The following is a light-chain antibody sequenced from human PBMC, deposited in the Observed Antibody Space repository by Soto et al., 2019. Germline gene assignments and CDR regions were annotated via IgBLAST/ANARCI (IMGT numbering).Light chain of an antibody. Sequence: EVLLTQSPGTLSLSPGDRATLFCRASQSVTTTSLHWYQQKPGQAPRLLIFAAFNRATGIPDRFSGSGSGTDFTLTISRLETEDFAVYYCQQFDTSPLTFGQGTKVEVK. V-gene: IGKV3-20*01. CDR3: QQFDTSPLT. CDR2: AAF. J-gene: IGKJ1*01. CDR1: QSVTTTS.